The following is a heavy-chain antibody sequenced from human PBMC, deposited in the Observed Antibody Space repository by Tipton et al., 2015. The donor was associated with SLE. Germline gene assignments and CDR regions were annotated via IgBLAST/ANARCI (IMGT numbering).Heavy chain of an antibody. CDR3: ARVPFSWPNWYIDL. J-gene: IGHJ2*01. CDR1: GVSISGYY. CDR2: IYSSGSA. V-gene: IGHV4-59*04. D-gene: IGHD2-15*01. Sequence: TLSLTCTVSGVSISGYYWTWIRLPPGRGLEWIGYIYSSGSAYYNPSLKSRVTMSVDTSKNQFSLKLSSVTAADTALYFCARVPFSWPNWYIDLWGRGSLVTVSS.